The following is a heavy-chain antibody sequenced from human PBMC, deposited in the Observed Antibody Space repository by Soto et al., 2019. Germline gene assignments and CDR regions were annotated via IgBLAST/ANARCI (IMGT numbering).Heavy chain of an antibody. CDR1: GFTFGSYP. D-gene: IGHD6-13*01. Sequence: EVQLVESGGGLVQPGGSLRLSCAASGFTFGSYPMHWVRQAPGKGLEYVSAISTNGDSTFYANSVKGRFTISRDNSKNTLYLQMGSLRAEDMGVYYCAREGMSRPRWVFDYWGQGTLVPASS. V-gene: IGHV3-64*01. CDR3: AREGMSRPRWVFDY. J-gene: IGHJ4*02. CDR2: ISTNGDST.